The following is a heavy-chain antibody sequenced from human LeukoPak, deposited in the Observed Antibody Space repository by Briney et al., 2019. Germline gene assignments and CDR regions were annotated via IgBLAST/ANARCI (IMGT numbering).Heavy chain of an antibody. CDR2: FNPSDGAT. V-gene: IGHV1-46*01. CDR1: RYTFTSYY. J-gene: IGHJ3*02. Sequence: ASVKVSCKASRYTFTSYYMHWVRQAPGQGLEWMGIFNPSDGATTYSQKFQARVTMTRDTSTSTVYMEVSGLRSEDTAVYYCARISSAYYRDAFDIWGQGTLVTVSS. D-gene: IGHD3-22*01. CDR3: ARISSAYYRDAFDI.